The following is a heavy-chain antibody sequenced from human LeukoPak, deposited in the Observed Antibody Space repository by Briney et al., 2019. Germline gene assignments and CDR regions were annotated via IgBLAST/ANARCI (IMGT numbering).Heavy chain of an antibody. CDR3: ARDPGSLPAAIGYCYYGMDV. CDR1: GFTFSSYA. CDR2: ISWNSGRI. J-gene: IGHJ6*02. Sequence: GGSLRLSCAASGFTFSSYAMSWVRQAPGKGLEWVSGISWNSGRIGYADSVKGRFTISRDNAKNSLYLQMNSLRAEDTALYYCARDPGSLPAAIGYCYYGMDVWGQGTTVTVSS. V-gene: IGHV3-9*01. D-gene: IGHD2-2*02.